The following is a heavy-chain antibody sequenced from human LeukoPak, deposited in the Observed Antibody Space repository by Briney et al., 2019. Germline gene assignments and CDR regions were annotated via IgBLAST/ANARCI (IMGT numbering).Heavy chain of an antibody. V-gene: IGHV3-23*01. CDR3: ARDPYSSSSF. CDR2: ISGSGSNT. CDR1: GFTFSTYA. Sequence: SGGSLRLSCAASGFTFSTYAMTWVRQAPGKGLEWVSGISGSGSNTYYADSMKGRFTISRDNAKNTLYLQMNSLRAEDTAVYYCARDPYSSSSFWGQGTLVTVSS. J-gene: IGHJ4*02. D-gene: IGHD6-13*01.